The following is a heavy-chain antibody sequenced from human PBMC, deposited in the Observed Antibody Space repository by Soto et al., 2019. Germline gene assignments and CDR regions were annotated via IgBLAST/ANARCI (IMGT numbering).Heavy chain of an antibody. CDR3: ARDPSSLPTVTTSLDV. CDR2: ISSNGGST. V-gene: IGHV3-64*01. D-gene: IGHD4-4*01. CDR1: GFTFSSYA. Sequence: GGSLRLSCAASGFTFSSYAMHWVRQAPGKGLEYVSAISSNGGSTYYANSVKGRFTISRDNSKNTLYLQMGSLRAEDMAVYYCARDPSSLPTVTTSLDVWGKGTTVTVSS. J-gene: IGHJ6*04.